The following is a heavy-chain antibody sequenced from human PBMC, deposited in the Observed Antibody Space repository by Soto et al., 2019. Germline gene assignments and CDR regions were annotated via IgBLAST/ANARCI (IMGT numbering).Heavy chain of an antibody. Sequence: PRGSLRLSCAASGFTFSSYAMSWVRQAPGKGLEWVSAISGSGGGTYYADSVKGRFTISRDNSKNTLYLQMNSLTAEDTAVYYCADRGDLVIKGAFDIWGEGIMVHVS. J-gene: IGHJ3*02. CDR3: ADRGDLVIKGAFDI. CDR1: GFTFSSYA. V-gene: IGHV3-23*01. CDR2: ISGSGGGT. D-gene: IGHD2-15*01.